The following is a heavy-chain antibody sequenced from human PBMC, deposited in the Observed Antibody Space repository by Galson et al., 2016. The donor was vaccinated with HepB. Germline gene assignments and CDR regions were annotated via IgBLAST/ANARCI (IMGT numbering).Heavy chain of an antibody. CDR2: ISRSGDST. Sequence: SLRLSCAASGFTFSNYGMTWVRPAPGKGLEVVSSISRSGDSTDYADSVKGRFTISRDNSKNTLSLQMNSLTADDTAIYYCVQESTAPAVWGKGTTVTVSS. CDR3: VQESTAPAV. CDR1: GFTFSNYG. V-gene: IGHV3-23*01. J-gene: IGHJ6*04.